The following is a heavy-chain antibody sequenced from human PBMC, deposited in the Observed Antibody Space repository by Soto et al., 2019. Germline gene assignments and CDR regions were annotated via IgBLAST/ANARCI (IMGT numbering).Heavy chain of an antibody. J-gene: IGHJ4*02. Sequence: SETLALTCTVSGGSISSYYWRWIRQPPGKGLEWIGYIYYSGSTNYNPSLKSRVTISVDTSKNQFSLKLSSVTAADTAVYYCATHLGNYGDWAFDFWGQGTLVTVSS. D-gene: IGHD4-17*01. CDR3: ATHLGNYGDWAFDF. CDR2: IYYSGST. V-gene: IGHV4-59*08. CDR1: GGSISSYY.